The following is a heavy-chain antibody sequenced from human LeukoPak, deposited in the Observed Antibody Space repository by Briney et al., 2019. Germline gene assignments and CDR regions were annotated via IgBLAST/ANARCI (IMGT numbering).Heavy chain of an antibody. CDR1: GYSFTSYW. J-gene: IGHJ4*02. D-gene: IGHD3-10*01. CDR2: IYPGDSDT. Sequence: GESLKISCEGSGYSFTSYWIGWVRQMPGKGLEWMGIIYPGDSDTRYSPSFQGQVTISAAKSISTAYLQWSSLKASDTAMYYCARRLYGSGSYYPAFDYWGQGTLVTVSS. CDR3: ARRLYGSGSYYPAFDY. V-gene: IGHV5-51*01.